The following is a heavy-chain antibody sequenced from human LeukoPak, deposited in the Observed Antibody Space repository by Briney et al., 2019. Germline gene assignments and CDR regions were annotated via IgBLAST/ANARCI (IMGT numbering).Heavy chain of an antibody. D-gene: IGHD2-2*01. V-gene: IGHV1-2*02. Sequence: ASVKVSCKASGYTFTGYYMHWVRQAPGQGLEWMGWINPNSGGTNYAQKFQGRVTMTRDTSISTAYMELSRLRSDDTAVYYCAREPYCSSTSCYQRPYYMDVWGKGTTVTVSS. J-gene: IGHJ6*03. CDR3: AREPYCSSTSCYQRPYYMDV. CDR2: INPNSGGT. CDR1: GYTFTGYY.